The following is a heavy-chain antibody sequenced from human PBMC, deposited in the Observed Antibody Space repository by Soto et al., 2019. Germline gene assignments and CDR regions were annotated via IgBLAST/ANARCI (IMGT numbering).Heavy chain of an antibody. V-gene: IGHV3-21*01. D-gene: IGHD2-15*01. Sequence: EVQLVESGGGLVKPGGSLRLSCAASGFTFSSYSMNWVRQAPGKGLEWVSSISSSSSYIYYADSVKGRFTISRDNAKNSLYLQMNRLRAEDTAVYYCARAGSYYFDYWGQGTLVTVSS. CDR2: ISSSSSYI. CDR1: GFTFSSYS. CDR3: ARAGSYYFDY. J-gene: IGHJ4*02.